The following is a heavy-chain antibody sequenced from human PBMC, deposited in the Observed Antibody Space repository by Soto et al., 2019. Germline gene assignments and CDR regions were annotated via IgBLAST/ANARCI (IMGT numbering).Heavy chain of an antibody. CDR1: GGSISSGGYY. Sequence: SETLSLTCTVSGGSISSGGYYWSWIRQHPGKGLEWIGYIYYSGSTYYNPSLKSRVTISVDTSKNQFSLKLSSVTAADTAVYYCARGLYGDYADLPHSFDYWGQGTLVTVSS. CDR2: IYYSGST. D-gene: IGHD4-17*01. J-gene: IGHJ4*02. CDR3: ARGLYGDYADLPHSFDY. V-gene: IGHV4-31*03.